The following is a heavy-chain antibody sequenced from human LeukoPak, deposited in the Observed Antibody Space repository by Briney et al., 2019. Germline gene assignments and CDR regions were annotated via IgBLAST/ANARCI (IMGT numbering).Heavy chain of an antibody. Sequence: GASVKVSCKASGGTFSSYDINWVRQATGQGLEWMGWMNPNSGNTGYAQKFQGRVTITRNTSISTAYMELSSLRSEDTAVYYFARSLIAAEPHWGQGTLVTVSS. D-gene: IGHD6-13*01. CDR3: ARSLIAAEPH. V-gene: IGHV1-8*03. CDR2: MNPNSGNT. J-gene: IGHJ4*02. CDR1: GGTFSSYD.